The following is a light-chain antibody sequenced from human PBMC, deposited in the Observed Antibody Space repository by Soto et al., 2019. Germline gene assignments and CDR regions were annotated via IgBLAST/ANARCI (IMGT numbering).Light chain of an antibody. J-gene: IGKJ1*01. CDR2: KAS. V-gene: IGKV1-5*03. CDR3: QQFYRYPWT. CDR1: QSVDTC. Sequence: DIQMTQSPSTLSASVGDRVTITCRASQSVDTCLAWYQQKPGKAPHLLIYKASSLETGVQSRFSGSGSVTEFTLTISSLQPDDFATYYCQQFYRYPWTFGQWTQVEIK.